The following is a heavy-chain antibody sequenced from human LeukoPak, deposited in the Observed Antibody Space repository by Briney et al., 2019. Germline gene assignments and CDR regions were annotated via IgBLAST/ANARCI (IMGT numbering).Heavy chain of an antibody. V-gene: IGHV3-43*01. CDR1: GFTFDDYT. CDR2: ISWDGGST. D-gene: IGHD3-10*01. J-gene: IGHJ4*02. CDR3: AKDRPYYYGSGSYLSD. Sequence: GGSLRLSCAASGFTFDDYTMHWVRQAPGKGLEWVSLISWDGGSTYYADSVKGRFTISRDNSKNSLYLQMNSLRTEDTALYYCAKDRPYYYGSGSYLSDWGQGTLVTVSS.